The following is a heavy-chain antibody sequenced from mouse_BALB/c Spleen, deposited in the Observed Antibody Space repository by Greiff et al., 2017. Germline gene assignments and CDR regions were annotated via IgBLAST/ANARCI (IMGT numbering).Heavy chain of an antibody. CDR2: ISSGSSTI. D-gene: IGHD4-1*01. J-gene: IGHJ3*01. CDR3: ARSISWDEAFAY. V-gene: IGHV5-17*02. CDR1: GFTFSSFG. Sequence: EVKLVESGGGLVQPGGSRKLSCAASGFTFSSFGMHWVRQAPEKGLEWVAYISSGSSTIYYADTVKGRFTISRDNPKNTLFLQMTSLRSEDTAMYYCARSISWDEAFAYWGQGTLVTVSA.